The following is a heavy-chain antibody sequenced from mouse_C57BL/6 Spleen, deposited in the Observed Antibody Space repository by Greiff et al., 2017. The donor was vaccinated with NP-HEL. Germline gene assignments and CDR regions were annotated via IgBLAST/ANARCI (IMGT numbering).Heavy chain of an antibody. CDR1: GYAFSSYW. D-gene: IGHD1-1*01. V-gene: IGHV1-80*01. J-gene: IGHJ2*01. CDR3: AREGITTVEKNVDY. CDR2: IYPGDGDT. Sequence: QVQLQQSGAELVKPGASVKISCKASGYAFSSYWMNWVKQRPGKGLEWIGQIYPGDGDTNYNGKFKGKATLTADKSSSTAYMQLSSLTSEDSAVYFCAREGITTVEKNVDYWGQGTTLTVSS.